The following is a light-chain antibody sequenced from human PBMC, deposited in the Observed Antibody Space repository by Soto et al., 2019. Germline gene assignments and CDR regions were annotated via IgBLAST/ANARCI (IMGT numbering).Light chain of an antibody. Sequence: EIVMTQSPATLSVSPGERATLSCRASQSVSSDLAWYHQKPGQAPRLLIYRASTRATGIPARFSGSGSGTELTLTVTSLQSEDFAVYYCQQYNNWPRTFGQGTKVEIK. J-gene: IGKJ1*01. CDR2: RAS. V-gene: IGKV3-15*01. CDR1: QSVSSD. CDR3: QQYNNWPRT.